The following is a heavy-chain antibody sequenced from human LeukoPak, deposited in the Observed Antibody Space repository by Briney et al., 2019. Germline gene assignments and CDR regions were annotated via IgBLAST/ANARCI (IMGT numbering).Heavy chain of an antibody. Sequence: SETLSLTCAVYGGSFSGYYWSWIRQPPGKGLEWIGEINHSGSTNYNPSLKSRVTISVDTSKNQFSLKLSSVTAADTAVYYCASARDYYDSSGYTLHDAFDIWGQGTMVTVSS. J-gene: IGHJ3*02. V-gene: IGHV4-34*01. CDR1: GGSFSGYY. D-gene: IGHD3-22*01. CDR3: ASARDYYDSSGYTLHDAFDI. CDR2: INHSGST.